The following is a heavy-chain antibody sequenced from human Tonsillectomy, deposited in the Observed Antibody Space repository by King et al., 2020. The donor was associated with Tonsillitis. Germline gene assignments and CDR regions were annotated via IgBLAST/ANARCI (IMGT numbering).Heavy chain of an antibody. CDR1: GYTFTSYG. CDR2: ISAYNGNT. V-gene: IGHV1-18*04. D-gene: IGHD6-19*01. CDR3: SRWRSYIVAGTLVDY. J-gene: IGHJ4*02. Sequence: VQLVESGAEVKKPGASVKVSCKASGYTFTSYGISWVRQAPGQGLEWMGWISAYNGNTNYAQKLQGRVTMTTDTSTSTAYMELRSLRSVDTAVYYCSRWRSYIVAGTLVDYWGQGTLVTVSS.